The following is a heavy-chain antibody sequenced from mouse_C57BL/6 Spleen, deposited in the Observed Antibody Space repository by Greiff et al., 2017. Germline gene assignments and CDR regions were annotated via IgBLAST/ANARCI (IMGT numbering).Heavy chain of an antibody. CDR2: IHPNSGST. CDR1: GYTFTSYW. Sequence: QVQLQQPGAELVKPGASVKLSCKASGYTFTSYWMHWVKQRPGQGLEWIGMIHPNSGSTNYNEKFKSKATLTVDKSSSTAYMQLSSLTSEDSAVYYCAKGDLIKRYDYECYAMDYWGQGTSVTVSS. V-gene: IGHV1-64*01. J-gene: IGHJ4*01. D-gene: IGHD2-4*01. CDR3: AKGDLIKRYDYECYAMDY.